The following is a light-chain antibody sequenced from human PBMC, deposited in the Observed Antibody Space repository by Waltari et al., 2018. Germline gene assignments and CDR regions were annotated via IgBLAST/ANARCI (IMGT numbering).Light chain of an antibody. J-gene: IGKJ3*01. CDR3: QQTYSSPLT. V-gene: IGKV4-1*01. Sequence: DLVMTQSPDSLAVSLGEKATINCKSSQSVLYSSNNKNYLAWYQQKPGQPPKLLIYWASTRESGVPDRFSGSGSGTDFTLTISSLQPEDFASYYCQQTYSSPLTFGPGTKLDIK. CDR1: QSVLYSSNNKNY. CDR2: WAS.